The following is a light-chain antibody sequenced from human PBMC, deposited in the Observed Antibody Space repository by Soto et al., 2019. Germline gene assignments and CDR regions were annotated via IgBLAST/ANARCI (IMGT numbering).Light chain of an antibody. CDR1: NSNIASNT. Sequence: QSVLTQPPSASETPGQTVSISCSGSNSNIASNTVNWYQHLPGTAPKLLIYYNNQRPSGVPDRFSGSKSGTSASLAIGGLQSEDESDYYCAAWDDTLNRYVFGTGTKVTVL. CDR3: AAWDDTLNRYV. J-gene: IGLJ1*01. CDR2: YNN. V-gene: IGLV1-44*01.